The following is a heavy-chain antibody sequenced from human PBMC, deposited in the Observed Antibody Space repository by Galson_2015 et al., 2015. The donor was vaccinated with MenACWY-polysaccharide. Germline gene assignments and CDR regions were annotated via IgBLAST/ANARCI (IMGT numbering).Heavy chain of an antibody. CDR3: AKREARNSGPFDL. CDR1: GFTFSSYG. D-gene: IGHD6-19*01. Sequence: SLRLSCAASGFTFSSYGMHWVRQAPGKGLEWVTYITYDGSDQNYARSVKGRFTISRDNSKSMLYLQMDSPRAEDTAVYHCAKREARNSGPFDLWGQGALVTVSS. V-gene: IGHV3-30*18. CDR2: ITYDGSDQ. J-gene: IGHJ4*02.